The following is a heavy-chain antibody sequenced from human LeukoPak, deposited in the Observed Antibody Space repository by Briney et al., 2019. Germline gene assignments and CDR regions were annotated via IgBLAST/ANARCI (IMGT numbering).Heavy chain of an antibody. Sequence: GGSLRLPCTASGFTFGDYAMSWVRQAPGKGLEWVGFIRSKAYGGTTEYAASVKGRFTISRDDSKSIAYLQMNSLKTEDTAVYYCTDTLFYDSSGYLNYWGQGTLVTVSS. CDR1: GFTFGDYA. D-gene: IGHD3-22*01. CDR3: TDTLFYDSSGYLNY. V-gene: IGHV3-49*04. J-gene: IGHJ4*02. CDR2: IRSKAYGGTT.